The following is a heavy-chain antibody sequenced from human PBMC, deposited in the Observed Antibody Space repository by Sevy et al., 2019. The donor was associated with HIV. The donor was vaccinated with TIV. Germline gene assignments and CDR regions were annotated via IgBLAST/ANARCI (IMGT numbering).Heavy chain of an antibody. D-gene: IGHD2-15*01. CDR2: ISYDGSNK. CDR3: AKEGGYCSGGSCYSTGYYYYGMDV. Sequence: GGSLRLSCAASGFTFSSYGMHWVRQAPGKGLEWVAVISYDGSNKYYADSVKGRFTISRDNSKNTLYLQMNSLGAEDTAGYYCAKEGGYCSGGSCYSTGYYYYGMDVWGQGTTVTVSS. V-gene: IGHV3-30*18. J-gene: IGHJ6*02. CDR1: GFTFSSYG.